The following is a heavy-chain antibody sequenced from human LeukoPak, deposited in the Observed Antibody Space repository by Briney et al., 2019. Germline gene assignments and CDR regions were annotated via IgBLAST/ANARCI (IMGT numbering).Heavy chain of an antibody. CDR2: IWYDGSNK. J-gene: IGHJ6*02. Sequence: GGSLRLSCAASGFTFSSYAMSWVRQAPGKGLEWVAVIWYDGSNKYYADSVKGRFTISRDNSKNTLYLQMNSLRAEDTAVYYCARDYDFWSGYPGYYYGMDVWGQGTTVTVSS. D-gene: IGHD3-3*01. CDR3: ARDYDFWSGYPGYYYGMDV. V-gene: IGHV3-33*08. CDR1: GFTFSSYA.